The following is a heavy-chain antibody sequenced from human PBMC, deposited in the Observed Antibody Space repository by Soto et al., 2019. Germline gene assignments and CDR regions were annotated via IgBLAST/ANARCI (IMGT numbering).Heavy chain of an antibody. CDR1: GGTFSSYA. D-gene: IGHD3-22*01. J-gene: IGHJ6*02. CDR2: IIPIFGTA. Sequence: SVKVSCKASGGTFSSYAISWVRQAPGQGLEWMGGIIPIFGTANYAQKFQGRVTITADESTSTAYMELSSLRPEDTAVYYCARGYYDSSGQGYYYGMDVWGQGTTVTVSS. CDR3: ARGYYDSSGQGYYYGMDV. V-gene: IGHV1-69*13.